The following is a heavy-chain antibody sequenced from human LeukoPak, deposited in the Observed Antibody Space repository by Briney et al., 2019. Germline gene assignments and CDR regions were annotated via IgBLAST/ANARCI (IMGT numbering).Heavy chain of an antibody. CDR1: GFTFDDYA. CDR2: ISWNSGSI. CDR3: AKDGKVVGYYYYYYMDV. V-gene: IGHV3-9*01. Sequence: GGSLRLSCAASGFTFDDYAMHWVRQAPGKDLEWVSGISWNSGSIGYADSVKGRFTISRDNAKNSLYLQMNSLRAEDTALYYCAKDGKVVGYYYYYYMDVWGKGTTVTVSS. J-gene: IGHJ6*03. D-gene: IGHD2-15*01.